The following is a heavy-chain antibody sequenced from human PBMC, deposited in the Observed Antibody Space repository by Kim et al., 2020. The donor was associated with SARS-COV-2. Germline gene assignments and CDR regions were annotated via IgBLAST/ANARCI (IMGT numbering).Heavy chain of an antibody. CDR1: GGSISSGGYS. Sequence: SETLSLTCAVSGGSISSGGYSWSWIRQPPGKGLEWIGYIYHSGSTYYNPSLKSRVTISVDRSKNQFSLKLSSVTAADTAVYYCALSSGCRGDCYSYFQHWGQGTLVTVSS. J-gene: IGHJ1*01. CDR2: IYHSGST. D-gene: IGHD2-21*02. CDR3: ALSSGCRGDCYSYFQH. V-gene: IGHV4-30-2*01.